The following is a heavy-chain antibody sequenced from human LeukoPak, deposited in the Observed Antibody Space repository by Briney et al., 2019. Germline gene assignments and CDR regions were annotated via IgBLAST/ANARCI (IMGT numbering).Heavy chain of an antibody. CDR3: ASTYSSGWNQFNY. CDR2: IYHSGST. CDR1: GYSISSGYY. V-gene: IGHV4-38-2*02. Sequence: SETLSLTCTVSGYSISSGYYWGWIRQPPGKGLEWIGSIYHSGSTYYNPSLKSRVTISVDTSKNQFSLKLSSVTAADTAVYYCASTYSSGWNQFNYWGQGTLVTVSS. J-gene: IGHJ4*02. D-gene: IGHD6-19*01.